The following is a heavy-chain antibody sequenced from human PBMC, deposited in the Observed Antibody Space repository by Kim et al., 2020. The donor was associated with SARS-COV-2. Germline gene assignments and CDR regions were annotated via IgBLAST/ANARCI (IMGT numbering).Heavy chain of an antibody. CDR1: GESFSGYY. Sequence: SETLSLTCGVRGESFSGYYWNWIRQPPGKGPEWIGEINHDGSANYNPSLKSRATISVDTSKNQFSLRLGSVTAADTPVYYCARGYVGMLDYWGQGILVTV. D-gene: IGHD3-16*01. CDR3: ARGYVGMLDY. J-gene: IGHJ4*02. CDR2: INHDGSA. V-gene: IGHV4-34*01.